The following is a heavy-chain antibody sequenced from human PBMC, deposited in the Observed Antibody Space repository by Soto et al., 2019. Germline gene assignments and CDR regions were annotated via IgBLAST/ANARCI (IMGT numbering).Heavy chain of an antibody. D-gene: IGHD3-10*01. CDR1: GFTFSDYY. V-gene: IGHV3-11*06. Sequence: GGSLRLSCAASGFTFSDYYMSWIRQAPGKGLEWVSYISSSSSYTNYADSVKGRFTNSRDNAKNSLYLQMNSLRAEDTAVYYCARDSLTRHGSGSLTTPVPWGQGTLVTVSS. J-gene: IGHJ5*02. CDR2: ISSSSSYT. CDR3: ARDSLTRHGSGSLTTPVP.